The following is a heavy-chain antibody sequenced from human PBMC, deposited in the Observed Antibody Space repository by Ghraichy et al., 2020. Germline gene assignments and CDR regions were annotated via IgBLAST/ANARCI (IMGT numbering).Heavy chain of an antibody. CDR3: ARGLRRVVTAIRDLYYFDY. J-gene: IGHJ4*02. D-gene: IGHD2-21*02. Sequence: SETLSLTCAVYGGSFSGYYWSWIRQPPGKGLEWIGEINHSGSTNYNPSLKSRVTISVDTSKNQFSLKLSTVTAADTAVYYCARGLRRVVTAIRDLYYFDYWGQGTLVTVSS. CDR2: INHSGST. CDR1: GGSFSGYY. V-gene: IGHV4-34*01.